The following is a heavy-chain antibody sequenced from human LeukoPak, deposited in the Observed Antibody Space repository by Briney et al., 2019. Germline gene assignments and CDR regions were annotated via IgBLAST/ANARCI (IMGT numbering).Heavy chain of an antibody. D-gene: IGHD5-12*01. CDR2: INHSGST. CDR1: GGSFSGYY. CDR3: AKYGGYSYFDY. J-gene: IGHJ4*02. Sequence: PSETLSLTCAVYGGSFSGYYWSWLRQPPGKGLEWIGEINHSGSTNYNPSLKSRVTISVDTSKNQFSLKLSSVTAADTAVYYCAKYGGYSYFDYWGQGTLVTVSS. V-gene: IGHV4-34*01.